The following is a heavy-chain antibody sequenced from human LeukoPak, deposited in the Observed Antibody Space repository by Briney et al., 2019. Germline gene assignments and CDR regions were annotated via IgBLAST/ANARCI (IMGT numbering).Heavy chain of an antibody. V-gene: IGHV4-59*01. Sequence: SETLSLTCSVSDDSITMYYWTWIRQPPGKGLEWIGYVDHTGSTNFNPSLNGRVSISRDTTKNLFSLRLRSVTAADTAVYFCARGRMSSSTWYSTYYYYFYMDVWGKGTTVTVSS. CDR3: ARGRMSSSTWYSTYYYYFYMDV. CDR2: VDHTGST. CDR1: DDSITMYY. J-gene: IGHJ6*03. D-gene: IGHD1-1*01.